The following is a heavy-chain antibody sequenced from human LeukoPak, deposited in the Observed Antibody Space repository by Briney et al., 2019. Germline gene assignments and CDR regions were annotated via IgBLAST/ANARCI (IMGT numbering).Heavy chain of an antibody. V-gene: IGHV3-30*18. CDR3: AKEQGSEQQLVPDY. CDR1: GFTFSSYG. J-gene: IGHJ4*02. Sequence: GESLRLSCAASGFTFSSYGMHWVRQAPGKGLEWVAVISYDGSNKYYADSVKGRFTISRDNSKNTLYLQMNSLRAEDTAVYYCAKEQGSEQQLVPDYWGQGTLVTVSS. CDR2: ISYDGSNK. D-gene: IGHD6-13*01.